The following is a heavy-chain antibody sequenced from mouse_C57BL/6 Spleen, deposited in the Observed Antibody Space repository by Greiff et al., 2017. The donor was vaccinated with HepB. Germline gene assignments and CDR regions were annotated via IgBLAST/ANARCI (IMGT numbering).Heavy chain of an antibody. CDR2: IDPENGDT. CDR3: TTETAQADWFAY. CDR1: GFNIKDDY. Sequence: EVQLQQSGAELVRPGASVKLSCTASGFNIKDDYMHWVKQRPEQGLEWIGWIDPENGDTEYASKFQGKATITADTSSNTAYLQLSSLTSEDTAVYYCTTETAQADWFAYWGRGTLVTVSA. D-gene: IGHD3-2*02. V-gene: IGHV14-4*01. J-gene: IGHJ3*01.